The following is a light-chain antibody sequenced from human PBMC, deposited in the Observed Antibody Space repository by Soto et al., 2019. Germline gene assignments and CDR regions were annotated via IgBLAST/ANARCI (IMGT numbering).Light chain of an antibody. Sequence: DIQMTQSPSSLSASVGDRVTISCRASQSIRNYVSWYQQKQGTAPKLLIRAASTLQSGVPSRFSGSGSGTDFTLTISSLQIEDFATYFCQQTDSTPQTFGQGTNVEI. J-gene: IGKJ1*01. V-gene: IGKV1-39*01. CDR1: QSIRNY. CDR3: QQTDSTPQT. CDR2: AAS.